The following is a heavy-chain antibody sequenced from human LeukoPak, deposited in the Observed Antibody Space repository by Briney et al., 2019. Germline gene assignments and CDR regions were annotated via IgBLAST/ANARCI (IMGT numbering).Heavy chain of an antibody. CDR1: GSTVSSYG. CDR3: ARGGRGAAAVIFDY. D-gene: IGHD6-13*01. CDR2: IWYDGSNK. V-gene: IGHV3-33*01. J-gene: IGHJ4*02. Sequence: PGRSLRPSRAPAGSTVSSYGTHSARHEPGNGIGWVAVIWYDGSNKYYADSVKGRFTIPRDNSKNTLYLQMNSLRAEDTAVYYCARGGRGAAAVIFDYWGQGTLVTVSS.